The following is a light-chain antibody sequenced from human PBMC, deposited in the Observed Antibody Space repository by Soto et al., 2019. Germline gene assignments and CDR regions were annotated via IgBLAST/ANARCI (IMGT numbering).Light chain of an antibody. Sequence: SYELTQPPSVSVAPGKTASITCGGNNIGGKSVHWYKQKPGQAPVLVTDYDSDRPSGIPERFSGSNSGNTATLTISRVEAGDEADYYCQVWDSTKVVFGGGTKVTVL. CDR2: YDS. V-gene: IGLV3-21*04. J-gene: IGLJ3*02. CDR1: NIGGKS. CDR3: QVWDSTKVV.